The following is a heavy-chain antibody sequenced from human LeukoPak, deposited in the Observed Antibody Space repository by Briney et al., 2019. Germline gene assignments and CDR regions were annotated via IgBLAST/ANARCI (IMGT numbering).Heavy chain of an antibody. V-gene: IGHV1-69*13. CDR3: AREGVGGTLKYQLIKYWFDP. D-gene: IGHD2-2*01. Sequence: SVKVSCKASGGTFSSYAINWVRQAPGQGLEWMGGIISIFGTVNYAQKFQGRVTITADESTSTAYMGLSRLRSEETAVYYCAREGVGGTLKYQLIKYWFDPWGQGTLVTVSS. J-gene: IGHJ5*02. CDR2: IISIFGTV. CDR1: GGTFSSYA.